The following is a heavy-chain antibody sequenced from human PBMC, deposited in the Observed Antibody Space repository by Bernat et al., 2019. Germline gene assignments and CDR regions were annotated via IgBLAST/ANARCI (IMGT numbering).Heavy chain of an antibody. CDR2: ISSSGSTI. V-gene: IGHV3-48*03. CDR1: GFTFSSYE. Sequence: EVQLVESGGGLVQTGGSLRLSCAASGFTFSSYEMNWVRQAPGKGLEWVSYISSSGSTIYYADTVKGRFTISRDNAKNSLYLQMNSLRAEDTAVYYCARDGGMWNYYYGMDVWGQGTTVTVSS. D-gene: IGHD3-16*01. J-gene: IGHJ6*02. CDR3: ARDGGMWNYYYGMDV.